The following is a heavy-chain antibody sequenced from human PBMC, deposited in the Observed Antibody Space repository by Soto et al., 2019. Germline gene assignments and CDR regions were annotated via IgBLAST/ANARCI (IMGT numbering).Heavy chain of an antibody. J-gene: IGHJ4*02. CDR3: TKLWGYYFDY. Sequence: PGGSLRLSCTASGFSVNDNYMAWVRQAPGKSPEWVAVIFTRGTAHYADSVTGRFTFSRDNSKRTLNLQLNNLRAEDTAVYYCTKLWGYYFDYWGQGTLVTVSS. CDR2: IFTRGTA. CDR1: GFSVNDNY. D-gene: IGHD3-22*01. V-gene: IGHV3-53*01.